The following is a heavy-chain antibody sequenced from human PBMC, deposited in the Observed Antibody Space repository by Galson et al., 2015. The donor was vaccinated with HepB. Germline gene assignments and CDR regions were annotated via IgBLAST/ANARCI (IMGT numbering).Heavy chain of an antibody. J-gene: IGHJ4*02. Sequence: SLRLSCAASGFTFSTYAMHWVRQAPGKGLEWVAVIWYDGSNEDYADSVKGRFTISRDNSESTLYLQMNSLRAEDTAVYYCARDEHDDYGVIFDYWGQGTLVTVSS. D-gene: IGHD4-17*01. CDR3: ARDEHDDYGVIFDY. CDR2: IWYDGSNE. CDR1: GFTFSTYA. V-gene: IGHV3-33*01.